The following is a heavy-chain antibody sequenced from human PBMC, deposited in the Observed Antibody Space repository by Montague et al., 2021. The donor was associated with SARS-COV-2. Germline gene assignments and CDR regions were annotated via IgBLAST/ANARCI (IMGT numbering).Heavy chain of an antibody. CDR2: IYHYGSA. J-gene: IGHJ4*02. Sequence: SETLSLTCSVSGGSIRTSNWSSIRQPPGKGLEWMGSIYHYGSAKYNPSLKSRVTISVDTSKNQFFLKLSSLTAVATAVYYFARHDNWDWYYFDYWGQGTLVTVS. CDR3: ARHDNWDWYYFDY. V-gene: IGHV4-59*08. CDR1: GGSIRTSN. D-gene: IGHD1-20*01.